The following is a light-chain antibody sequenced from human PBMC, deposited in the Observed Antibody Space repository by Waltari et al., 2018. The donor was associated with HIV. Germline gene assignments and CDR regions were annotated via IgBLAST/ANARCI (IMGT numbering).Light chain of an antibody. CDR2: AAS. J-gene: IGKJ4*01. Sequence: DIQMTQSPSALSASIGDRVTITCRASQGISKNLAWLQQKPGKAPKALIYAASSLHSGVPSKFSGSGSGTDFTLTISGLQPADFGAYYCQQYNDFPLTFGGGTRVEIK. CDR3: QQYNDFPLT. V-gene: IGKV1-16*02. CDR1: QGISKN.